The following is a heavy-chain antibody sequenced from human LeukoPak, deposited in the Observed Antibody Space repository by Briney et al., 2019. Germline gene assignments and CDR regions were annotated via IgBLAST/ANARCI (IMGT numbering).Heavy chain of an antibody. V-gene: IGHV3-48*04. Sequence: GRSLRLSCATSGFTLSADSVSWVRQVPGKGLEWVAFSDTSSSTIYYADSVKGRFTISRDNARNSVYLQMNSLRVEDTAIYYCARDLGYCTGGNCYRWFATWGQGTLVTVSS. D-gene: IGHD2-15*01. J-gene: IGHJ5*02. CDR2: SDTSSSTI. CDR3: ARDLGYCTGGNCYRWFAT. CDR1: GFTLSADS.